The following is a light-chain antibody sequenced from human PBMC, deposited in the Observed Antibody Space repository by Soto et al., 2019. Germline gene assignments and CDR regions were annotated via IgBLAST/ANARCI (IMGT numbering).Light chain of an antibody. CDR2: EGS. CDR1: SSDVGSYNL. CDR3: CSYAGSSNA. V-gene: IGLV2-23*01. J-gene: IGLJ1*01. Sequence: QSVLTQPASVSGSPGQSITISCTGTSSDVGSYNLVSWYQQHPGKAPKLMIYEGSKRPSGVSNRFSGSKSGITASLTISGLQAEDEADYYCCSYAGSSNAFGTGTKLTVL.